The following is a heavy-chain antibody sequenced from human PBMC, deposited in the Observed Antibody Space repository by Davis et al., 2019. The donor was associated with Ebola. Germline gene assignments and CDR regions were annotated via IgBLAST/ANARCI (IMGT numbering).Heavy chain of an antibody. V-gene: IGHV1-24*01. J-gene: IGHJ4*02. CDR2: FDPEADEP. CDR3: APTGGPSPPESFFSH. CDR1: GYTLTDLS. Sequence: ASVKVSCKVSGYTLTDLSIHWVRQAPGKGLEWMGGFDPEADEPRYAQDFQGRVTMTEDTSTDVAYMELTGLNSDDTAMYYCAPTGGPSPPESFFSHWGQGTQVTVSS. D-gene: IGHD2-8*02.